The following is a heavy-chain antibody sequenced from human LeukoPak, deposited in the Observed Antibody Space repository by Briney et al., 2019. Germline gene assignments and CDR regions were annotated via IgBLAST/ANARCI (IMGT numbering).Heavy chain of an antibody. CDR3: ARDYDSSGYYYLYYFDY. J-gene: IGHJ4*02. CDR2: IIPIFGTA. CDR1: GGTFISYA. V-gene: IGHV1-69*05. Sequence: SVKVSCKASGGTFISYAISSGRHAPGQGLEWMGRIIPIFGTANYAQTFQGRVTITTYESTSPANLELSSLRSEDTAVYCCARDYDSSGYYYLYYFDYWGQGTLVTVSS. D-gene: IGHD3-22*01.